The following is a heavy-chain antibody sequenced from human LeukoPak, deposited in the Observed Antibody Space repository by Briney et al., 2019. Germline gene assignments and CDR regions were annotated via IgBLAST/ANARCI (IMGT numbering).Heavy chain of an antibody. Sequence: PGGSLRLSCKGSGYSFTSYWISWVRQMPGKGLEWMGRIDPSDSYTNYSPSFQGHVTISADKSISTAYLQWSSLKASDTAMYYCARRAYYYDSSGSDLGAFDIWGQGTMVTVSS. CDR1: GYSFTSYW. CDR2: IDPSDSYT. J-gene: IGHJ3*02. CDR3: ARRAYYYDSSGSDLGAFDI. D-gene: IGHD3-22*01. V-gene: IGHV5-10-1*01.